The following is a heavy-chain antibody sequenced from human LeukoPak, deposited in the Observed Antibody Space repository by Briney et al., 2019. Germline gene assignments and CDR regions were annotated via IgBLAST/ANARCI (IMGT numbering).Heavy chain of an antibody. J-gene: IGHJ4*02. V-gene: IGHV3-7*04. D-gene: IGHD7-27*01. CDR2: IKQDGSEK. CDR1: GFTFSTYY. Sequence: GGSLRLSCAASGFTFSTYYMAWVRQAPGKGLEWVANIKQDGSEKYYGGSVKGRFTISRDNAKNSLYLQLNSLGVEDTAVYYCARSPSNWARFDFWGQGSLVTVSS. CDR3: ARSPSNWARFDF.